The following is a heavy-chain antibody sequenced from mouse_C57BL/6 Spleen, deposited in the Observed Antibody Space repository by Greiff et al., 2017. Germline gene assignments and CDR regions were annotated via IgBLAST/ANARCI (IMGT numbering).Heavy chain of an antibody. Sequence: QVQLQQSGPELVKPGASVKISCKASGYSFTSYYIHWVKQRPGQGLEWIGWIYPGSGNTKYNEKFKGKAILTADTSSSTAYMQLSSLTSEDAAVYYCATSVYYGYDGFAYWGQGTLVTVSA. CDR3: ATSVYYGYDGFAY. V-gene: IGHV1-66*01. J-gene: IGHJ3*01. CDR2: IYPGSGNT. CDR1: GYSFTSYY. D-gene: IGHD2-2*01.